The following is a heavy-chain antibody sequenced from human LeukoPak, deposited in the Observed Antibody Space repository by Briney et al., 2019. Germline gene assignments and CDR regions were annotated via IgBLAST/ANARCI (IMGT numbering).Heavy chain of an antibody. V-gene: IGHV4-39*01. CDR2: IYFSGGT. CDR3: VRYIVGATDY. D-gene: IGHD1-26*01. J-gene: IGHJ4*02. CDR1: GDSISSSNCY. Sequence: SETLSLTCTVSGDSISSSNCYWGWIRQPPGKGLEWIGSIYFSGGTYYNASLKSRVTISVDTSKNQFSLKLSSVTAADTAVYYCVRYIVGATDYWGQGTLVTVSS.